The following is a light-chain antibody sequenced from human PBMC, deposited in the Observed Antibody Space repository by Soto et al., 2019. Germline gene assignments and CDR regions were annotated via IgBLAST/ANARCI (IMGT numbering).Light chain of an antibody. V-gene: IGLV2-23*01. CDR1: SSDVGGYNL. J-gene: IGLJ1*01. Sequence: ALTQPASVSVSPGQSITISCTGTSSDVGGYNLVSWYQQHPGKAPKLIIFGNTERPSGVSHRFSGSKSGNTASLTISGVQVEDEADYHCCSYATSSFVFGTGTKVTVL. CDR3: CSYATSSFV. CDR2: GNT.